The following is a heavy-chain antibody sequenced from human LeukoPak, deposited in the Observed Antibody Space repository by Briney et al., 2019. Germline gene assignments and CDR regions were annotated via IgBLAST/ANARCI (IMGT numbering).Heavy chain of an antibody. CDR1: GGTFSSYA. J-gene: IGHJ5*02. CDR3: ARDHDATSGWFDP. D-gene: IGHD1-26*01. V-gene: IGHV1-69*04. CDR2: IIPIFGIA. Sequence: SVKVSCKASGGTFSSYAISWVRQAPGQGLEWMGRIIPIFGIANYAQKFQGRVTITEDKSTSTAYMELSSLRSEDTAVYYCARDHDATSGWFDPWGQGTLVTVSS.